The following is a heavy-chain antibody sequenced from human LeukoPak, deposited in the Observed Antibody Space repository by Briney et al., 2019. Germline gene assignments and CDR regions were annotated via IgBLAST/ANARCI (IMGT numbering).Heavy chain of an antibody. CDR1: GGSFSGYY. CDR3: AREYSQGALYYYYYMDV. D-gene: IGHD5-18*01. Sequence: SETLSLTCAVYGGSFSGYYWSWIRQPPGKGLEWIGEINHSGSTNYNPSLKSRVTISVDTSKNQFSLKLSSVTAADTAVYYCAREYSQGALYYYYYMDVWGKGTTVTVSS. CDR2: INHSGST. V-gene: IGHV4-34*01. J-gene: IGHJ6*03.